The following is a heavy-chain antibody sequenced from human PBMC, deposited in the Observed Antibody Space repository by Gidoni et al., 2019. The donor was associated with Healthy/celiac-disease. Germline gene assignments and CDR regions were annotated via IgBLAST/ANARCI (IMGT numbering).Heavy chain of an antibody. V-gene: IGHV3-23*01. CDR1: VFTFSSYA. CDR3: AKDLDPYGDYLAFDY. CDR2: ISGSGGST. D-gene: IGHD4-17*01. J-gene: IGHJ4*02. Sequence: EVQLLESGGGLVQPGGSLRLSCAASVFTFSSYAMSWVRQAPGKGLEWVSAISGSGGSTYYADSVKGRFTISRDNSKNTLYLKMNSLRAEDTAVYYCAKDLDPYGDYLAFDYWGQGTLVTVSS.